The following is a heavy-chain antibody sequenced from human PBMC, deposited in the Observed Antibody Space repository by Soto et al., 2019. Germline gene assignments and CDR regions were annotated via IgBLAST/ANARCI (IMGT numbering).Heavy chain of an antibody. CDR2: INPSGGST. D-gene: IGHD2-15*01. V-gene: IGHV1-46*03. CDR1: GYTFTSYY. Sequence: ASAKVSCKASGYTFTSYYMHLVRQAPGQGLEWMGIINPSGGSTSYAQKFQGRVTMTRDTSTSTVYMELSSLRSEDTAVYYCASSSCSGGSCLDYWGQGTLVTVSS. J-gene: IGHJ4*02. CDR3: ASSSCSGGSCLDY.